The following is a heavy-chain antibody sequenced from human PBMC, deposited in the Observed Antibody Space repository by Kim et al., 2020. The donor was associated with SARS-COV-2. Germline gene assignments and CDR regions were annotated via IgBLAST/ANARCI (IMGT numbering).Heavy chain of an antibody. CDR3: AREPTQCSGGDSCYSGAFDI. CDR1: EFTFSDYN. Sequence: GGSLRLSCAASEFTFSDYNMNWVRQAPGKGLEWVSSISRSSTSTYYADSLKGRSTISRDNAKNSLYLQMNSLRAEDTAVYYCAREPTQCSGGDSCYSGAFDIWGQGTMVTVSS. J-gene: IGHJ3*02. CDR2: ISRSSTST. V-gene: IGHV3-21*01. D-gene: IGHD2-15*01.